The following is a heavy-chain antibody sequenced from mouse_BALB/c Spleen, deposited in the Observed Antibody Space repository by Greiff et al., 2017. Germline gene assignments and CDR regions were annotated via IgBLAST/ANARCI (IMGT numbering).Heavy chain of an antibody. J-gene: IGHJ4*01. D-gene: IGHD2-2*01. V-gene: IGHV1-4*02. CDR2: INPSSGYT. CDR1: GYTFTSYT. Sequence: AAELARPGASVKMSCKASGYTFTSYTMHWVKQRPGQGLEWIGYINPSSGYTEYNQKFKDKTTLTADKSSSTAYMQLSSLTSEDSAVYYCARNYGYDGVDYWGQGTSVTVSS. CDR3: ARNYGYDGVDY.